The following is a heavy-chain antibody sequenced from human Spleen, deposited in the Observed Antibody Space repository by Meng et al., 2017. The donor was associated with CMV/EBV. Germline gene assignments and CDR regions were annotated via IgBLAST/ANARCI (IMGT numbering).Heavy chain of an antibody. V-gene: IGHV4-59*01. Sequence: SETLSLTCTVSGGSISSYYWSWIRQPPGKGLEWIGYIYYSGSTNYNPSLKSRVTISVDTSKNQFSLKLSSVTAADTAVYYCARDGEYYDILTGYYRGYNWFDPWGQGTLVTVSS. CDR3: ARDGEYYDILTGYYRGYNWFDP. J-gene: IGHJ5*02. D-gene: IGHD3-9*01. CDR2: IYYSGST. CDR1: GGSISSYY.